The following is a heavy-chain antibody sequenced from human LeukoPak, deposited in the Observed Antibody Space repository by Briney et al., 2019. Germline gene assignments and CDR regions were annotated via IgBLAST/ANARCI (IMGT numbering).Heavy chain of an antibody. CDR3: AGYVWGTYRYTNY. Sequence: GGSLRLSCAASGFTFISYAMSWVRQAQGQGPEWVSGISGHNDSTYHADSVKGRFTISRDNSKNTLYLQMNSLRAEDTAVYYCAGYVWGTYRYTNYWGQGTLVTVSS. D-gene: IGHD3-16*02. CDR1: GFTFISYA. V-gene: IGHV3-23*01. J-gene: IGHJ4*02. CDR2: ISGHNDST.